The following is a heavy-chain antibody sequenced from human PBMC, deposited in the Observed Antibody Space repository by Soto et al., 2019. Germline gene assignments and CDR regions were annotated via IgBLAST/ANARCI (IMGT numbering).Heavy chain of an antibody. CDR2: ITSSSATI. CDR3: AREVLSSGWFAAYYMDV. J-gene: IGHJ6*03. V-gene: IGHV3-48*01. CDR1: GFTFSSYN. Sequence: EVQLVESGGGLVQPGGSLRLSCAASGFTFSSYNMNWVHQAPGQGLEWVSYITSSSATIYYADSVKGRFTISRDNAKNSLYLQMNSLRAEDTAVFYCAREVLSSGWFAAYYMDVWGKGTTVTVSS. D-gene: IGHD6-19*01.